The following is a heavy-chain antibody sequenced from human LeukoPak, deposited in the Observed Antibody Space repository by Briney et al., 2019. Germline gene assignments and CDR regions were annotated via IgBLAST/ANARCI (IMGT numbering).Heavy chain of an antibody. V-gene: IGHV3-30*02. CDR1: GFTFSSYG. Sequence: GGSLRLSCAASGFTFSSYGMHWVRQAPGKGLEWVAFIRYDGSNKYYADSVKGRFTISRDNSKNTLYLQMNSLRAEDTAVYYCAKDRGWFGELLAPHFDYWGQGTLVTVSS. J-gene: IGHJ4*02. CDR3: AKDRGWFGELLAPHFDY. CDR2: IRYDGSNK. D-gene: IGHD3-10*01.